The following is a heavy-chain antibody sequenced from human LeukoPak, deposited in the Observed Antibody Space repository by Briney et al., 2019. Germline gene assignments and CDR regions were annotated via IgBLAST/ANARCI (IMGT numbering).Heavy chain of an antibody. D-gene: IGHD1-26*01. J-gene: IGHJ4*02. Sequence: GGSLRLSCAASGFTVSNAWMSWVRQAPGKGLEWVGRIKSKTDGETTDYAAPVKGRFTISRDDSKNTLYLQMNSLKTEDTAVYYCTTHYPDSGSYNYWGQGTLVTVSS. CDR2: IKSKTDGETT. CDR1: GFTVSNAW. CDR3: TTHYPDSGSYNY. V-gene: IGHV3-15*01.